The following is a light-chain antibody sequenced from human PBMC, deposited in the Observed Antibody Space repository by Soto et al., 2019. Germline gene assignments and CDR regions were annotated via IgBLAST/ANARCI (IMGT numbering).Light chain of an antibody. CDR1: SGYSNYK. Sequence: QLVLTQPPSASASLGASVTLTCTLSSGYSNYKVDWYQQRPGKGPRFVMRVGTGGIEGSKGDGIPDRFSVLGSGLNRYLTIKNIQEEDESDYHCGADHGSGSNFVSWGFGGGTKLTVL. V-gene: IGLV9-49*02. J-gene: IGLJ3*02. CDR3: GADHGSGSNFVSWG. CDR2: VGTGGIEG.